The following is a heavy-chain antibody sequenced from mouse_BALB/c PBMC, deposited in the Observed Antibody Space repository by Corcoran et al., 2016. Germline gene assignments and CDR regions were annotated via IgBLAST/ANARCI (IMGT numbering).Heavy chain of an antibody. CDR1: GFNINDTY. CDR3: ARWDWYVYV. Sequence: EVQLQQSGAELVKPGASVKLSCTASGFNINDTYMHWVKQRPEQGLEWIGSIDPANGNTKYDPKVQGKATITADTSSNTADLQLSRLTSEDTAVDYWARWDWYVYVWGAGTTVTVSS. CDR2: IDPANGNT. V-gene: IGHV14-3*02. J-gene: IGHJ1*01.